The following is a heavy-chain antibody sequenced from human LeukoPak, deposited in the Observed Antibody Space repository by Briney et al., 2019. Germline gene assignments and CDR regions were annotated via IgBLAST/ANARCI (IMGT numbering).Heavy chain of an antibody. CDR3: ARKDTDDAFDI. V-gene: IGHV3-15*01. D-gene: IGHD4-17*01. CDR1: GFTFSDAW. CDR2: IRSKTAGGTT. Sequence: PGGSLRLSCAASGFTFSDAWMTWVRQAPGKGLEWVGRIRSKTAGGTTDYAAPVKGRFTISRDDSKNTLYLQMNSLRAEDTAVYYCARKDTDDAFDIWGQGTMVTVSS. J-gene: IGHJ3*02.